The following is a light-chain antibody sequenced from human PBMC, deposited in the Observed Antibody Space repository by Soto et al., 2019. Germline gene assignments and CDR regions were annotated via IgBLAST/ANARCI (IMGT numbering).Light chain of an antibody. J-gene: IGLJ2*01. CDR1: SSNIGTNS. CDR2: SNN. V-gene: IGLV1-44*01. CDR3: TAWDDNLSLVV. Sequence: QSVLTQPPSASGTPGQRVTISCSGSSSNIGTNSVNWYQQHPETAPKLLIYSNNQRPSGVPDRFSGSKSGTSASLAISGLHSEDEADYYCTAWDDNLSLVVFGGGTKLTVL.